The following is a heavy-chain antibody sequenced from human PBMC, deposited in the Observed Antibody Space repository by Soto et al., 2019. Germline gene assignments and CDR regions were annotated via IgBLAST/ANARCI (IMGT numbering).Heavy chain of an antibody. V-gene: IGHV4-39*01. D-gene: IGHD5-18*01. Sequence: SETLSLTCTVSGGSISSSSYYRGWIRQPPWKGLEWIGSIFYSGSTYYNPSLKSRVTISVDTSKNQFSLKLSSVTAADTAVYYCACIFSGGYGYGFYYYGMDVWGQGTTVTVS. CDR2: IFYSGST. CDR1: GGSISSSSYY. J-gene: IGHJ6*02. CDR3: ACIFSGGYGYGFYYYGMDV.